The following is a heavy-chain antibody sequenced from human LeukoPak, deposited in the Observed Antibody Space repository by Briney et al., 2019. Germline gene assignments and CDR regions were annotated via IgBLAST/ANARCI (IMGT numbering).Heavy chain of an antibody. V-gene: IGHV3-53*05. CDR3: AKGGGRFHLPFDP. CDR1: GFTVSNNH. J-gene: IGHJ5*02. Sequence: GGSLRLSCAASGFTVSNNHMSWVRQAPGKGLEWVSVIYTGGSTYYADSVKGRFTISRDNSKNTLYLHMNSLRAEDTAVYYCAKGGGRFHLPFDPWGQGTLVTVSS. CDR2: IYTGGST. D-gene: IGHD3-16*01.